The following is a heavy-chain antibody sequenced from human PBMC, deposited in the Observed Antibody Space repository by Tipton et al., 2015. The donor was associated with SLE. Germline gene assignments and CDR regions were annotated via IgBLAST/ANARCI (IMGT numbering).Heavy chain of an antibody. CDR2: IYTGGKT. CDR1: GGSISRYY. J-gene: IGHJ4*02. D-gene: IGHD2-2*01. V-gene: IGHV4-4*07. Sequence: TLSLTCTVSGGSISRYYWGWIRQPAGKGLEWIGRIYTGGKTKYNPSLESRVTLSVDASKDQFSLRLTSVTAADTAVYYCVVCSPSSCSYFDYWGQGRLVTVSS. CDR3: VVCSPSSCSYFDY.